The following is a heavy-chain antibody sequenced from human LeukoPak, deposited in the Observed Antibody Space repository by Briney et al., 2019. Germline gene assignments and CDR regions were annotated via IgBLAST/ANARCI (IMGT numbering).Heavy chain of an antibody. D-gene: IGHD6-19*01. J-gene: IGHJ6*02. Sequence: ASVTVSCTASGGTFSSYAISWVRQAPGQGLEWMGGIIPIFGTANYAQKFRGRVTITADESTSTAYMELSSLRSEDTAVYYCARESSGWPRSMDVWGQGTTVTVSS. V-gene: IGHV1-69*13. CDR3: ARESSGWPRSMDV. CDR2: IIPIFGTA. CDR1: GGTFSSYA.